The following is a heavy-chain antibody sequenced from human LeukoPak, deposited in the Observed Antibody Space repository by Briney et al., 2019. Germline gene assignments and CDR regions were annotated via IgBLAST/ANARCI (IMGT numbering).Heavy chain of an antibody. V-gene: IGHV3-7*01. J-gene: IGHJ4*02. CDR1: GFTFKNYW. Sequence: GGSLRLSCAGSGFTFKNYWMNWFRQAPGKGLEWVANINYGGSDKYYVDSVKGRFTISRDNAKNSLFLQMNSLRAEDAAVYYCSRGDPDYWGQGTLVTVSS. CDR2: INYGGSDK. D-gene: IGHD5-24*01. CDR3: SRGDPDY.